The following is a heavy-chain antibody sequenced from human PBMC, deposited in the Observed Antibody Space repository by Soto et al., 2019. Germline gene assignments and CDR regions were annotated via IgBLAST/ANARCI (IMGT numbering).Heavy chain of an antibody. V-gene: IGHV4-31*02. CDR3: ARDGVAALDY. D-gene: IGHD6-6*01. Sequence: PSETLSLTCTVTGVSISSGGYYWSWIRQHPGKGLEWIGYIYYSGSTYYNPSLKSRVTISVDTSKNQFSLKLSSVTAADTAVYYCARDGVAALDYWGQGTLVTVSS. CDR1: GVSISSGGYY. CDR2: IYYSGST. J-gene: IGHJ4*02.